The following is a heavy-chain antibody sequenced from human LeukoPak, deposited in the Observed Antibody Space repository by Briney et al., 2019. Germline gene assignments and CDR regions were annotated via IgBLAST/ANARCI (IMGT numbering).Heavy chain of an antibody. CDR1: GFTFTDYY. CDR3: ARDIWYSSSCYMDV. V-gene: IGHV3-7*01. Sequence: RGSLRLSCAASGFTFTDYYMSWIRQAPGKGLEWVANIKQDGSEKYYVDSVKGRFTISRDNAKNSLYLQMNSLRAEDTAVYYCARDIWYSSSCYMDVWGKGTTVTVSS. J-gene: IGHJ6*03. D-gene: IGHD6-6*01. CDR2: IKQDGSEK.